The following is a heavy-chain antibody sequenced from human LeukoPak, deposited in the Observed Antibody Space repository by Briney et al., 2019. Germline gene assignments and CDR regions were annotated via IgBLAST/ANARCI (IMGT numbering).Heavy chain of an antibody. CDR3: ARYYCSSTSCSTYFDY. D-gene: IGHD2-2*01. J-gene: IGHJ4*02. V-gene: IGHV3-7*01. Sequence: PGGSLRLSCAASGFTFSSYWMSWVRQAPGKGLEWVANIKQDGSEKYYVDSVKGRFTISRDNAKNSLYLQMNSLRAEDTAVYYCARYYCSSTSCSTYFDYWGQGTLVTVSS. CDR1: GFTFSSYW. CDR2: IKQDGSEK.